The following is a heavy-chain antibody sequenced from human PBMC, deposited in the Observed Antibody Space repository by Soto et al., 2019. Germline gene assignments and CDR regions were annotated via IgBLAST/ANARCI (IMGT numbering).Heavy chain of an antibody. Sequence: SETLSLTCTVSGGSISSANYYWGWIRQPPGKGLEWIGSIYYSGNTFYNPSLKSRVTISVDTSKNQFSLNLNTVSAADTAVYYCARNKGELQHDYWGQGSLVTVSS. CDR2: IYYSGNT. CDR3: ARNKGELQHDY. CDR1: GGSISSANYY. V-gene: IGHV4-39*01. J-gene: IGHJ4*02. D-gene: IGHD1-26*01.